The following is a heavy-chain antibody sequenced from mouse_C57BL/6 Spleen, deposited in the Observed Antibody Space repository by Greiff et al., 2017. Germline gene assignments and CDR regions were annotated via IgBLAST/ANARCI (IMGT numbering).Heavy chain of an antibody. CDR3: ARSYDGYGGCAY. D-gene: IGHD2-3*01. V-gene: IGHV1-50*01. CDR2: IDPSDSYT. Sequence: QVQLQQPGAELVKPGASVKLSCKASGYTFTSYWMQWVKQRPGQGLEWSGEIDPSDSYTNYNQKFKGKATLTVDTPSSPASMQLSRLTAEDSAVYYCARSYDGYGGCAYWGQGTLVTVSA. CDR1: GYTFTSYW. J-gene: IGHJ3*01.